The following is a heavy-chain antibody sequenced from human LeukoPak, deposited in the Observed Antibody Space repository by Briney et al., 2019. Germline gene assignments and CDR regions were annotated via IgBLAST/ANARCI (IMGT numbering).Heavy chain of an antibody. CDR2: IRSSGSTI. D-gene: IGHD3-10*02. J-gene: IGHJ6*04. CDR3: AELGITMIGGV. V-gene: IGHV3-48*04. Sequence: GGPLRLSCAASGFTFSSYGLHWVRQAPGKGLEWVSYIRSSGSTIYYADSVKGRFTISRDNAKNSLYLQMNSLRAEDTAVYYCAELGITMIGGVWGKGTTVTISS. CDR1: GFTFSSYG.